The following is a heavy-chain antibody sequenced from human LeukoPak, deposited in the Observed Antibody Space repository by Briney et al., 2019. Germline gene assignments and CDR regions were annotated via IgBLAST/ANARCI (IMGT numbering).Heavy chain of an antibody. V-gene: IGHV3-48*03. D-gene: IGHD3-22*01. Sequence: GGSLRLSCAASGFTFNSFEMTWVRPAPGKGLEWVSYISSSASTIYYADSVKGRFTISRDNAKNSLYLQMNSLRAEDTAVYYCARSRSGYFRYFDYWGQGALVTVSS. CDR1: GFTFNSFE. J-gene: IGHJ4*02. CDR3: ARSRSGYFRYFDY. CDR2: ISSSASTI.